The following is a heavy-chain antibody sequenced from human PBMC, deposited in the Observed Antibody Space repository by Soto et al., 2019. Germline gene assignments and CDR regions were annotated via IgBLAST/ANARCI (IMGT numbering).Heavy chain of an antibody. Sequence: PGESLKLSCKGFGYSFTNHWIAWVRQMPGKGLEWMGIIYPGDSDTRYSPSFQGQVTISADKSTMTAFLQWSSLKASDTAIYYCARPGSVWSPYYYMDVWGTGTPVTVSS. CDR2: IYPGDSDT. V-gene: IGHV5-51*01. J-gene: IGHJ6*03. D-gene: IGHD6-13*01. CDR3: ARPGSVWSPYYYMDV. CDR1: GYSFTNHW.